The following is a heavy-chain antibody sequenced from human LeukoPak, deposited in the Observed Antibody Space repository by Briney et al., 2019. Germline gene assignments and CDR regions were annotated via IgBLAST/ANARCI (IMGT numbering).Heavy chain of an antibody. CDR1: GGTFSSYA. Sequence: GASVKVSCKASGGTFSSYAISWVRQAPGQGLEWMGRIIPIFGTANYAQKFQGRVTITTDESTSTAYMELSSLRSEDTAVYYCARDLGGGYNKFDYWGQGTLVTVSS. D-gene: IGHD5-24*01. V-gene: IGHV1-69*05. CDR2: IIPIFGTA. J-gene: IGHJ4*02. CDR3: ARDLGGGYNKFDY.